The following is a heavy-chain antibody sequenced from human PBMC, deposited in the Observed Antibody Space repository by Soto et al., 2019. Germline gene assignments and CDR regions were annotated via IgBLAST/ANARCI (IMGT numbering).Heavy chain of an antibody. CDR3: ASHRGYLTIFGVVGGFDI. CDR2: IHYSGSP. Sequence: QGQLQDSGPGLVKPSETLSLTCTVSGGSVSSGSYYWSWVRQPPGKGLACIGYIHYSGSPNSNPSLRRRATIPVDTVKNPRSLDPSSVTAADTAENYCASHRGYLTIFGVVGGFDICGQGTMFTFSS. D-gene: IGHD3-3*01. J-gene: IGHJ3*02. V-gene: IGHV4-61*01. CDR1: GGSVSSGSYY.